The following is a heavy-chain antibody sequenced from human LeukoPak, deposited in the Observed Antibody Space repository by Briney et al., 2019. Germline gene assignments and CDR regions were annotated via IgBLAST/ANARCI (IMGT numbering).Heavy chain of an antibody. CDR3: TRSLSYGRLSYYGMDV. Sequence: SETLSLTCTVSGGSISSSIYYWGWVRQPPWKGLEWIGNIYYSGRTYNNPSLKSRVTISVDTSKNQFSLNLNSVTAADTAVYYCTRSLSYGRLSYYGMDVWGQGTTVTVSS. CDR1: GGSISSSIYY. CDR2: IYYSGRT. J-gene: IGHJ6*02. D-gene: IGHD2-8*01. V-gene: IGHV4-39*07.